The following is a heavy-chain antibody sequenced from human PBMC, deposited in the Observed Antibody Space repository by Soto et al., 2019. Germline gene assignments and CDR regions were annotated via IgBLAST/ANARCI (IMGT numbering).Heavy chain of an antibody. CDR3: AKDLKTMVRMCDY. D-gene: IGHD3-10*01. CDR1: GFTFDDYA. V-gene: IGHV3-9*01. CDR2: IRWDSASI. J-gene: IGHJ4*02. Sequence: EVQLVEAGGALLQPGRSLSLSCAASGFTFDDYAMHWVRQAPGKGPEWVSGIRWDSASIGYADSVKGRFTISRDNAKKSLYLQMNSLRPEDTAVYFCAKDLKTMVRMCDYWGQGTLVTVSS.